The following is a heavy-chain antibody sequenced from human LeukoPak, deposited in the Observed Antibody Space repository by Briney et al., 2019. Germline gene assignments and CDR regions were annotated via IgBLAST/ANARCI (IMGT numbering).Heavy chain of an antibody. V-gene: IGHV3-30*04. J-gene: IGHJ4*02. CDR3: AKNMVRGVIMSSSFDY. CDR1: GFTFSTYA. Sequence: GRSLRLSCAASGFTFSTYAIHWVRQAPGKGLEWVAVISFDGVNTFYADSVKGRFTISRDNSKNTLYLQMNSLRAEDTAVYYCAKNMVRGVIMSSSFDYWGQGTLVTVSS. CDR2: ISFDGVNT. D-gene: IGHD3-10*01.